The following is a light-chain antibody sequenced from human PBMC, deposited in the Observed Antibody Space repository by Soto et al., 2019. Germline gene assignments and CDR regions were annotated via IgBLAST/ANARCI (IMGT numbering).Light chain of an antibody. CDR2: EVN. CDR1: TSDVGGYNY. J-gene: IGLJ1*01. CDR3: SSYAGSSNV. V-gene: IGLV2-8*01. Sequence: QSALRDLCSGSWSPGDSVAICCTGTTSDVGGYNYVSWYQQHPGKAPKLMIYEVNKRPSGVPDRFSGSKSGNTASLAVSGLQAEDEADYYCSSYAGSSNVFGTGTKVTVL.